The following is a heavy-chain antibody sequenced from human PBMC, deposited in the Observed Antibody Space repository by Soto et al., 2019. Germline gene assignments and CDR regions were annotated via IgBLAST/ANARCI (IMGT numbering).Heavy chain of an antibody. V-gene: IGHV3-23*01. CDR2: ISGAGNNL. CDR3: AKGYMSRGYFDS. CDR1: GFTFSSSA. D-gene: IGHD5-18*01. Sequence: PGGSLRLSCTASGFTFSSSAMSWVRQAPGKGLEWVSAISGAGNNLYYADPVRGRFTISRDNSKNTLSLQMNSLRADDTAVYFCAKGYMSRGYFDSWGQGTLVTVSS. J-gene: IGHJ4*02.